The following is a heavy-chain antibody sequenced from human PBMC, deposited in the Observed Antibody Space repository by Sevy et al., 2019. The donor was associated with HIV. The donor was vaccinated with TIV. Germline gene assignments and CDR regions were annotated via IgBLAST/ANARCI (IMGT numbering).Heavy chain of an antibody. CDR3: ARMGDYFDTSGYYPFKY. Sequence: ASLKVSCKASGYTFTGYYVHWLRQAPGQGLEWMGWINPKTGGTYFAKKFQDRVTMTTGTSITTAYMELSGLRFDDTAVYYCARMGDYFDTSGYYPFKYWGQGTLVTVSS. J-gene: IGHJ4*02. CDR2: INPKTGGT. V-gene: IGHV1-2*02. D-gene: IGHD3-22*01. CDR1: GYTFTGYY.